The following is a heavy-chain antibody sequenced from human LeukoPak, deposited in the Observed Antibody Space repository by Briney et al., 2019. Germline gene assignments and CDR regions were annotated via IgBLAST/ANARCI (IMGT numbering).Heavy chain of an antibody. CDR1: GFTFSSYA. V-gene: IGHV3-30-3*01. CDR3: ASSKTVFGVVMRFDP. CDR2: ISYDGSNK. J-gene: IGHJ5*02. D-gene: IGHD3-3*01. Sequence: GGSLRLSCAASGFTFSSYAMRWVRQAPGKGLEWVAVISYDGSNKYYADSVKGRFTISRDNSKNTLYLQMNSLRAEDTAVYYCASSKTVFGVVMRFDPWGQGTLVTVSS.